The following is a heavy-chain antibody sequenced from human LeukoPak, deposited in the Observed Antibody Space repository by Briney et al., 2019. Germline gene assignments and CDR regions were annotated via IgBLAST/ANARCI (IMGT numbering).Heavy chain of an antibody. CDR1: GFTFSSSA. CDR3: AELGITMIGGV. Sequence: AGGSLRLSCTASGFTFSSSAMSWVRQAPGKGLEWVSDISGSAGSTYYADSVKGRFTISRDNSKNTLFLQMNSLRAEDTAVYYCAELGITMIGGVWGKGTTVTISS. CDR2: ISGSAGST. J-gene: IGHJ6*04. D-gene: IGHD3-10*02. V-gene: IGHV3-23*01.